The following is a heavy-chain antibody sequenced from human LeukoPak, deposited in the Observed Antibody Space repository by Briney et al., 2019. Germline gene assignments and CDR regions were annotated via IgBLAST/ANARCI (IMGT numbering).Heavy chain of an antibody. CDR2: MWFDGRNE. J-gene: IGHJ4*02. CDR3: ARDHYCSSTSCYNGVVGNFDY. Sequence: GGSLRLSCAASGFTFSRYGMHWVRQAPGKGLEWVAFMWFDGRNEYYVDSVKGRFTISRDNSKNTLYLQMSSLRVEDTAVYYCARDHYCSSTSCYNGVVGNFDYWGQGTLVTVSS. D-gene: IGHD2-2*02. V-gene: IGHV3-30*02. CDR1: GFTFSRYG.